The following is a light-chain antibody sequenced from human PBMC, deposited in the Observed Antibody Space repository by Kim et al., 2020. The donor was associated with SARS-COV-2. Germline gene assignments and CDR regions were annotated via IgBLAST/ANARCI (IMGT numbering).Light chain of an antibody. J-gene: IGKJ4*01. CDR3: QQYIDTPLT. Sequence: SPVERAALSCRTSHSVGNSFLAGYQQKPGQAPRILIFGASSMVTGIPDRFSGSGSGTDFTLTISRLEPEDFAVYYCQQYIDTPLTFGGGTKVDIK. CDR1: HSVGNSF. V-gene: IGKV3-20*01. CDR2: GAS.